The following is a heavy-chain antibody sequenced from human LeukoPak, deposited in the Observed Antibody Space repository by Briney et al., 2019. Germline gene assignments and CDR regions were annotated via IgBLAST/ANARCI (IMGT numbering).Heavy chain of an antibody. V-gene: IGHV1-69*05. J-gene: IGHJ5*02. D-gene: IGHD2-2*01. CDR2: LIPIFGTA. Sequence: ASVKVSCKASGGTFSSYAISWVRQAPGQGLEWMGGLIPIFGTANYAQKFQGRVTITTDESTSTAYMELSSLRSEDTAVYYCARDQYQDCSSTSYYRGWFDPWGQGTLVTVSS. CDR3: ARDQYQDCSSTSYYRGWFDP. CDR1: GGTFSSYA.